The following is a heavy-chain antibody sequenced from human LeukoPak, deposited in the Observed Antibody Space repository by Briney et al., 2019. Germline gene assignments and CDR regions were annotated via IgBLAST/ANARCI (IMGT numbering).Heavy chain of an antibody. V-gene: IGHV3-33*06. CDR2: IWYDGCNK. J-gene: IGHJ4*02. Sequence: PGGSLRLSCAASGFTFSSCGMHWVRQAPGKGLEWVAVIWYDGCNKYYADCVKGRFTISRDNSKNTLYLQMNSLRAEDTAVYYCAKDYYDIVGRFDYWGQGTLVTVSS. D-gene: IGHD3-22*01. CDR3: AKDYYDIVGRFDY. CDR1: GFTFSSCG.